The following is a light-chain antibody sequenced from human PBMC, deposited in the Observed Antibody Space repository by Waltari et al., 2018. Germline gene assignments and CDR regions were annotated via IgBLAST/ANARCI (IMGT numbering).Light chain of an antibody. Sequence: VLTQEPSVTVSPGGTVTLTCASPTGVVPTRSYPNWFPQKPGQSPTTLIYDTDKRHSWTPARFSGSLLGGKAALTLSNVQPEDEADYYCSLYYGDARWVFGGGTKLTVL. V-gene: IGLV7-43*01. CDR2: DTD. J-gene: IGLJ3*02. CDR3: SLYYGDARWV. CDR1: TGVVPTRSY.